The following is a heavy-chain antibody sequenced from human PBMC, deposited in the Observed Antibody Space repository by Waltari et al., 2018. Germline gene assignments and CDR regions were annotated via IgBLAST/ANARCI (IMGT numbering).Heavy chain of an antibody. CDR2: RSYEGSTK. Sequence: QVLLVESGGGVVQPGRSLRLSCAASGFNFLSYGMHWVRQAPGKGPEWVAVRSYEGSTKYYADSVKGRFTISRDNSMHTLDLQMNNLRHEDTGVYYCAKVARVAGYYYTGMDVWGQGTTVTVSS. CDR1: GFNFLSYG. J-gene: IGHJ6*02. D-gene: IGHD6-19*01. V-gene: IGHV3-30*18. CDR3: AKVARVAGYYYTGMDV.